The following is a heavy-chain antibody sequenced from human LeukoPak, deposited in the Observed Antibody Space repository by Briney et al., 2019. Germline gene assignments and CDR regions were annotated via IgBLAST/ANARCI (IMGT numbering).Heavy chain of an antibody. Sequence: PGGSLRLSCAASGFTFDDYAMHWVRQAPGKGLEWVSGISWNSGSIGYADSVKGRFTISRDNAKNSLYLQMNSLRAEDTAVYYCAREFASDPISSPHLYYYYMDVWGKGTTVTVSS. CDR3: AREFASDPISSPHLYYYYMDV. J-gene: IGHJ6*03. D-gene: IGHD2-21*01. V-gene: IGHV3-9*01. CDR2: ISWNSGSI. CDR1: GFTFDDYA.